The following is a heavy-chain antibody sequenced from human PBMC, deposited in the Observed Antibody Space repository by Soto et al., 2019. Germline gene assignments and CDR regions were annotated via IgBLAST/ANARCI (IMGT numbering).Heavy chain of an antibody. CDR3: ARHRGYYVRQGAFDI. V-gene: IGHV4-31*03. D-gene: IGHD3-10*02. CDR1: GGSISSGGYY. Sequence: SETLSLTCTVSGGSISSGGYYWSWIRQHPGKGLEWIGYIYYSGSTYYNPSLKSRVTISVDTSKNQFSLKLSSVTAADTAVYYCARHRGYYVRQGAFDIWGQGTMVTVSS. CDR2: IYYSGST. J-gene: IGHJ3*02.